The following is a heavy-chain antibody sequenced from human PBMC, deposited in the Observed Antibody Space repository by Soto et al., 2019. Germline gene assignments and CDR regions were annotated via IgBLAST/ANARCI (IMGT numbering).Heavy chain of an antibody. J-gene: IGHJ6*02. V-gene: IGHV1-69*01. CDR1: GGTFSSYA. CDR2: IILIFGTA. D-gene: IGHD6-6*01. Sequence: QVQLVQSGAEVKKPGSSVKVSCKSSGGTFSSYAISWVRQSPGHGLEWMGGIILIFGTANYAQKFQGRVTITADESTSKAYMERSSLRSEDTAVYYCARRRGIAARPELSGMYVWGQGTTVTVSS. CDR3: ARRRGIAARPELSGMYV.